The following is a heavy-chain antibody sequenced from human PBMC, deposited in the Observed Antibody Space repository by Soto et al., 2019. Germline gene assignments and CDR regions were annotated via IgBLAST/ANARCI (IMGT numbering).Heavy chain of an antibody. Sequence: ASVKVSCKASGGTFSSYAISWVRQAPGQGLEWMGWISAYTGNTNYAQKLQGRVTMTTDTSTSTAYMELRNLRSDDTAVYYCARVYGSGSFPYDYWGQGTLVTVSS. CDR2: ISAYTGNT. D-gene: IGHD3-10*01. CDR3: ARVYGSGSFPYDY. J-gene: IGHJ4*02. CDR1: GGTFSSYA. V-gene: IGHV1-18*01.